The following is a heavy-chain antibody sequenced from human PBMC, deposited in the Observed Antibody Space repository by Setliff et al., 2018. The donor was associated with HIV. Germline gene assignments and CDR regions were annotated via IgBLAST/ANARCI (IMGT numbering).Heavy chain of an antibody. CDR1: GYTFTAYY. CDR3: ATKVYCTNGVCLDAFDI. CDR2: IIPNSGAT. J-gene: IGHJ3*02. D-gene: IGHD2-8*01. Sequence: ASVKVSCKASGYTFTAYYIHWVRQAPGQGLEWMGRIIPNSGATNYAQKFQGRVTMTRDTSISTAYMELGRLRSDDTAIYYCATKVYCTNGVCLDAFDIWGQGTMVTVSS. V-gene: IGHV1-2*06.